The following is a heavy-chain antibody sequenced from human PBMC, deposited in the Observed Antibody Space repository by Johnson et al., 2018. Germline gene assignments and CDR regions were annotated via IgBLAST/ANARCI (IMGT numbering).Heavy chain of an antibody. CDR1: GFTFSSYG. Sequence: QVQLQESGGGVVQPGRSLRLSCVASGFTFSSYGMHWVRHIQGKGLEWVAIISSDGRYENYAESVQGRFIISRDNSKSTLYLQMNSLRDADTAVYYCVRDTLEPFGMDGWGQGTTVIVSS. V-gene: IGHV3-30*03. CDR2: ISSDGRYE. J-gene: IGHJ6*02. CDR3: VRDTLEPFGMDG. D-gene: IGHD1-1*01.